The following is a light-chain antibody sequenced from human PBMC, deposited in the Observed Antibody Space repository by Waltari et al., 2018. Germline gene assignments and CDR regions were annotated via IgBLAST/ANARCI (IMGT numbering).Light chain of an antibody. CDR1: QSVSSN. CDR3: QQYNNWPLT. V-gene: IGKV3-15*01. J-gene: IGKJ4*01. Sequence: EIVLTQSPATLSLSPGDRATLSCRASQSVSSNLAWYQQKPGQAPRLLIYGASNRATGIPDRFIGSGSGTDFTLTISSLEPEDFAVYYCQQYNNWPLTFGGGTKVEIK. CDR2: GAS.